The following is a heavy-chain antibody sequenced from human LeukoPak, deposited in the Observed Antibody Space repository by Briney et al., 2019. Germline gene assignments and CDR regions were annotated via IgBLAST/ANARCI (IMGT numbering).Heavy chain of an antibody. V-gene: IGHV4-4*07. CDR1: GGSISSYY. CDR2: IYTSGST. CDR3: ARGYYYDSSGYYYTGAFDI. J-gene: IGHJ3*02. D-gene: IGHD3-22*01. Sequence: SETLPLTCTVSGGSISSYYWSWIRQPAGKGLEWIGRIYTSGSTNYNPSLKSRVTMSVDTSKNQFSLKLSSVTAADTAVYYCARGYYYDSSGYYYTGAFDIWGQGTMVTVSS.